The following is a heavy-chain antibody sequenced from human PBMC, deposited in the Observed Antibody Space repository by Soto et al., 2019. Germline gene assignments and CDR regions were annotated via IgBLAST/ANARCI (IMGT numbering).Heavy chain of an antibody. CDR3: ARERRGGSSSGLDDYYYYYGMDV. V-gene: IGHV1-69*01. Sequence: QVQLVQSGAEVKQPGSSVKVSCKASGGTFSSYAISWVRQALGQGLAWMGGIIPIFGTANYAQKFQGRVTITADESTSTANMELSRLISEDTAVYYCARERRGGSSSGLDDYYYYYGMDVWGQGTTVTVSS. CDR1: GGTFSSYA. D-gene: IGHD6-19*01. J-gene: IGHJ6*02. CDR2: IIPIFGTA.